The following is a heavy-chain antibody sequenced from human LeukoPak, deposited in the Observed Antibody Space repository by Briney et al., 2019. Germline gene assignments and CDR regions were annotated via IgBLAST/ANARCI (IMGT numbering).Heavy chain of an antibody. D-gene: IGHD2-15*01. CDR2: IRYDGSNK. V-gene: IGHV3-30*02. J-gene: IGHJ3*02. CDR3: AKVPGSFDAFDI. CDR1: GFTFSSYG. Sequence: GGSLRLSCAASGFTFSSYGMHWVRQAPGKGLEWVAFIRYDGSNKYYADSVKGRFTIYRDNSKNTLYLQMNSLRAEDTAVYYCAKVPGSFDAFDIWGQGTMVTVSS.